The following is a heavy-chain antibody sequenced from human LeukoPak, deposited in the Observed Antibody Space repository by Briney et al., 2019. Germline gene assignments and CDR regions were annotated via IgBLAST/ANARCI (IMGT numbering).Heavy chain of an antibody. Sequence: SETLSLTCTVSGGSISSSSYYWGWLRQPPGKGLEWIGSIYYSGSTYYNPSLKSRVTISVDTSKNQFSLKLSSVTAADTAVYYCARRVRGYSYGFSWGQGTLVTVSS. J-gene: IGHJ4*02. CDR1: GGSISSSSYY. V-gene: IGHV4-39*01. CDR2: IYYSGST. CDR3: ARRVRGYSYGFS. D-gene: IGHD5-18*01.